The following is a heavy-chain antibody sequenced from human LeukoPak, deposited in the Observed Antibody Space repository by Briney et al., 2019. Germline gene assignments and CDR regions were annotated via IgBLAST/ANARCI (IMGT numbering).Heavy chain of an antibody. CDR3: STLGSWNGYRLIES. J-gene: IGHJ4*02. D-gene: IGHD3-3*01. CDR2: INPENGET. V-gene: IGHV1-69-2*01. Sequence: GASVKVSCKASGYTFSDCFMHWVQQAPGKGLEWMGRINPENGETTYASKFQDRVTITADTSTDTTYMELSSLRSEDTAVYYCSTLGSWNGYRLIESWGQGTLVTVSS. CDR1: GYTFSDCF.